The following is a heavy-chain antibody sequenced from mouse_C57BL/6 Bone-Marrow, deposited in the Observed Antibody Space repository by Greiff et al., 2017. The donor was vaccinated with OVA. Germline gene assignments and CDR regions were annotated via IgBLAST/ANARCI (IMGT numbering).Heavy chain of an antibody. CDR3: ARTGVATADY. CDR1: GYTFTDYY. D-gene: IGHD1-1*02. J-gene: IGHJ2*01. Sequence: VKLMESGAELVRPGASVKLSCKASGYTFTDYYINWVKQRPGQGLEWIARIYPGSGNTYYNEKFKGKATLTAEKSSSTAYMQLSSLTSEDSAVYFCARTGVATADYWGQGTTLTVSS. CDR2: IYPGSGNT. V-gene: IGHV1-76*01.